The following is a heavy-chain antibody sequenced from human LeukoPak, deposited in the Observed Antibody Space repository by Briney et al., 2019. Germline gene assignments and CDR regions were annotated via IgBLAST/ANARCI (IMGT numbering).Heavy chain of an antibody. CDR2: ISAYNGNT. D-gene: IGHD3-9*01. Sequence: ASVTVSFKASGYTFTIYGISWVRQAPGQGLEWMGWISAYNGNTNYARKLQGRVTMTTDTSTSTAYMELRSLRSDDTAVYYCARDYDILTGYYTNWFDPWGQGTLVTVSS. CDR1: GYTFTIYG. CDR3: ARDYDILTGYYTNWFDP. J-gene: IGHJ5*02. V-gene: IGHV1-18*01.